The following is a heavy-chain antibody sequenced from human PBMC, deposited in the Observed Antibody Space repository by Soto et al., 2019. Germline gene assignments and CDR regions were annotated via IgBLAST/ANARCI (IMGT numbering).Heavy chain of an antibody. CDR3: AKDSDTGHFDY. J-gene: IGHJ4*02. D-gene: IGHD1-1*01. Sequence: GGSLRLSCAASGFTFSACGMHWVRQAPGKGLEWVAVISYDGINKYYTDSVKGRFTISRDNSKNMLYLQMNSLRPEDTAVYYCAKDSDTGHFDYWGQGTLVTVS. V-gene: IGHV3-30*18. CDR1: GFTFSACG. CDR2: ISYDGINK.